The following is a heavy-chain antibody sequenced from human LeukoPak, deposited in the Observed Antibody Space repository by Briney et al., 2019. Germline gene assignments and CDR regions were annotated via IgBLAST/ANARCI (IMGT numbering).Heavy chain of an antibody. CDR2: ISWNSGSI. V-gene: IGHV3-9*01. J-gene: IGHJ3*02. Sequence: GGSLRLSCAASGFTFDDYAMHWVRQAPGKGLEWVSGISWNSGSIGYADSVKGRFTISRDNAKNSLYLQMNSLRAEDTAVYYCARFNYYGSGSDAFDIWGQGTMVTVSS. CDR1: GFTFDDYA. CDR3: ARFNYYGSGSDAFDI. D-gene: IGHD3-10*01.